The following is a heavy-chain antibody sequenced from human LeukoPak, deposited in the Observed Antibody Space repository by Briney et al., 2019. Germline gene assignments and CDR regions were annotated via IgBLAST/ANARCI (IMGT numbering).Heavy chain of an antibody. Sequence: PSETLSLTCTVSGGSISSYYWSWIRQPAGKGLEWIGRIYTSGSTNYNPSLKSRVTMSVDTSKNQFSLKLSSVTAADTAVYYCAREPMGQMPLMLYVFDYWGQGTLVTVSS. J-gene: IGHJ4*02. D-gene: IGHD2-8*01. CDR2: IYTSGST. CDR1: GGSISSYY. CDR3: AREPMGQMPLMLYVFDY. V-gene: IGHV4-4*07.